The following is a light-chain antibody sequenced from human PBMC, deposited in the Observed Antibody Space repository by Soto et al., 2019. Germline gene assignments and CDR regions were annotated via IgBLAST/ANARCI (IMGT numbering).Light chain of an antibody. Sequence: EIVLTQSPVTLSLSPGERATLSCRASQSVSSSFLAWYQQKPGQAPRLLIYAASSRATGVPDRFSGSGSGTDFTLTISSLQPEDFATYYCQQRYSTPWTFGQGTKV. CDR3: QQRYSTPWT. CDR2: AAS. CDR1: QSVSSSF. V-gene: IGKV3D-20*02. J-gene: IGKJ1*01.